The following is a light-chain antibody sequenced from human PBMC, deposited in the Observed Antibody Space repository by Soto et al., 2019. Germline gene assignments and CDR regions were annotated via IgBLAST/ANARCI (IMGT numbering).Light chain of an antibody. CDR3: QQHAHTPGA. J-gene: IGKJ1*01. CDR2: GAS. Sequence: LPWASEERATLCSRDSQSVSNSHLAWYQQKPGLAPRLLIFGASTRATGIPARFSGSGSGTDFTLTSSRLEPGYFALYYWQQHAHTPGACARGTRVDIK. V-gene: IGKV3-20*01. CDR1: QSVSNSH.